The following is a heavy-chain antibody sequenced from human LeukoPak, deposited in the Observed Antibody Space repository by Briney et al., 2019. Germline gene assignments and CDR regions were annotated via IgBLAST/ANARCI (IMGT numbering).Heavy chain of an antibody. J-gene: IGHJ3*02. CDR3: ARDLSAFDI. CDR2: IYRGGNI. CDR1: GFTVSNNY. Sequence: PGGSLRLSCAASGFTVSNNYMRWVRQAPGKGLEWVSFIYRGGNIYYADSVKGRFTLSRDNAKNSLYLQMNSLRADDTAVYYCARDLSAFDIWGQGTMVTVSS. V-gene: IGHV3-66*01.